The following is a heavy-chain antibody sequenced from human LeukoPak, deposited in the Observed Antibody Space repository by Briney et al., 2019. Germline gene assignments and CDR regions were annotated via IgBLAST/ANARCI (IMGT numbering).Heavy chain of an antibody. Sequence: SETLSLTCAVYGGSFSGYYWSWIRQPPGKGLEWIGEINHSGSTNYNPSLKSRVTISVDPSKNQFSLKLSSVTAADTAVYYCARRSMVRGNIKGGYYYYMDVWGKGTTVTISS. V-gene: IGHV4-34*01. D-gene: IGHD3-10*01. CDR3: ARRSMVRGNIKGGYYYYMDV. CDR2: INHSGST. J-gene: IGHJ6*03. CDR1: GGSFSGYY.